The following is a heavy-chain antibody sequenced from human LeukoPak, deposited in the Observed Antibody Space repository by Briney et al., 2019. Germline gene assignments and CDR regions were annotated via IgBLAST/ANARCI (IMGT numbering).Heavy chain of an antibody. CDR2: ISYDGSNK. Sequence: QSGGSLRLSCAASGFTFSSYGMHWVRQAPGKGLEWVAVISYDGSNKYYADSVKGRFTISRDNSKNTLYLQMNSLRAEDTAVYYCAKSSRTYYYDSSGYGIDYWGQGTLVTVSS. D-gene: IGHD3-22*01. V-gene: IGHV3-30*18. CDR1: GFTFSSYG. J-gene: IGHJ4*02. CDR3: AKSSRTYYYDSSGYGIDY.